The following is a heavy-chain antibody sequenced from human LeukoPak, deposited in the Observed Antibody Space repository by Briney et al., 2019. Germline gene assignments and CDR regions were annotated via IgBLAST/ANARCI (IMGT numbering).Heavy chain of an antibody. Sequence: ASVNVSCKASGGTFSSYAIDWVRQAPGQGLEWMGGIIPIFGTTNYAQKFQGRVTITADESTSTAYMELSSLRSEDTAVYYCARVLNGYFDYWGQGTLVTVSS. CDR1: GGTFSSYA. CDR2: IIPIFGTT. CDR3: ARVLNGYFDY. D-gene: IGHD2-8*02. V-gene: IGHV1-69*13. J-gene: IGHJ4*02.